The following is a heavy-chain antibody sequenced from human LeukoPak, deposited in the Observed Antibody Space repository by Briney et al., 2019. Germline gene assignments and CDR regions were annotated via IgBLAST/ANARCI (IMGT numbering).Heavy chain of an antibody. Sequence: SGTLSLTCTVSGGSISSYYWSWIRQPPGKGLEWIGYIYYSGSTNYNPSLKSRVTISVDTSKNQFSLKLSSVTAADTAVYYCARDPTHYWYFDLWGRGTLVTVSS. V-gene: IGHV4-59*01. CDR1: GGSISSYY. J-gene: IGHJ2*01. CDR3: ARDPTHYWYFDL. CDR2: IYYSGST.